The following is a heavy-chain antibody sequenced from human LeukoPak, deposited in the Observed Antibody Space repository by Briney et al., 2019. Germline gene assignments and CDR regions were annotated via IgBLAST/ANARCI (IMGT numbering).Heavy chain of an antibody. CDR3: AREHSSSSGRLYDY. J-gene: IGHJ4*02. V-gene: IGHV1-2*02. CDR2: IAPNSGGT. CDR1: RYTFTGYY. D-gene: IGHD6-6*01. Sequence: ARVKVSCEASRYTFTGYYMHWVRQAPGQGLGWMGWIAPNSGGTNYAKKFHGRVTMPRDTSINTAYMELSRLISDDTAVYYCAREHSSSSGRLYDYWGLGTLVTVSS.